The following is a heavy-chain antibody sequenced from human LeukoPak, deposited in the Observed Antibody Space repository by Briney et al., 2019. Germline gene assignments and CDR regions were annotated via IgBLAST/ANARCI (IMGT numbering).Heavy chain of an antibody. J-gene: IGHJ4*02. CDR2: INSDGSNT. V-gene: IGHV3-74*01. D-gene: IGHD6-19*01. CDR3: ARGGSGRSSYFDY. CDR1: GFTFSSYW. Sequence: HAGGSLRLSCAASGFTFSSYWMHWVRQAPGKGLVWVSRINSDGSNTIYADSVKGRFTFSRDNAKNTLYLQMNSLRAEDTAVYYCARGGSGRSSYFDYWGQGTLVTVSS.